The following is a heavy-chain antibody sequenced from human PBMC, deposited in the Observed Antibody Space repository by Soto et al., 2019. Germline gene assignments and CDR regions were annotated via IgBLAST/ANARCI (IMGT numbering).Heavy chain of an antibody. CDR1: GGSFSGYY. CDR2: INHGGST. Sequence: SETLSLTCAVYGGSFSGYYWSWIRQPPGKGLEWIGGINHGGSTNYNPSLKSRVTISVDTSKNQFSLKLSSVTAADTAVYYCARANSFIVVVVAATRYNWFDPWGQGTLVTVSS. V-gene: IGHV4-34*01. D-gene: IGHD2-15*01. CDR3: ARANSFIVVVVAATRYNWFDP. J-gene: IGHJ5*02.